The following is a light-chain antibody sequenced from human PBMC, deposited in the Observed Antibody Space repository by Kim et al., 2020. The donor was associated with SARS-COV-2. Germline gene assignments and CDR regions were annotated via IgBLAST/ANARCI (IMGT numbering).Light chain of an antibody. CDR1: KLGDKY. CDR2: QDS. J-gene: IGLJ1*01. V-gene: IGLV3-1*01. CDR3: QAWDSSTGV. Sequence: SYELTQPTSVSVSPGQTASITCSGDKLGDKYACWYQQKPGQSPVLVIYQDSKRPSGIPERFSGSNSGNTATLTISGTQAMDEADYYCQAWDSSTGVFGTG.